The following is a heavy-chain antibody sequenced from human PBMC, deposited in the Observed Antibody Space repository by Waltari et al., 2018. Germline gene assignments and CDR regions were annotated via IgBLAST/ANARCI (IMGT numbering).Heavy chain of an antibody. J-gene: IGHJ4*02. Sequence: EVQLVESGGGLVQPGGSLRLSCVASGFRCNTFWMSWVRQAPGKGLEWVTDIKQDGSDTYYADSVKGRFTVSRDNAKNSLFLQMNSLRVEDTAVYYCARDWEGDRPNFDYWGQGTLVTVSS. D-gene: IGHD1-26*01. CDR2: IKQDGSDT. CDR3: ARDWEGDRPNFDY. V-gene: IGHV3-7*04. CDR1: GFRCNTFW.